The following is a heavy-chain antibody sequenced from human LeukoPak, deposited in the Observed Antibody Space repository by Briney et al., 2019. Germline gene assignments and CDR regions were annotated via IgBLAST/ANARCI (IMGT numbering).Heavy chain of an antibody. D-gene: IGHD2-2*01. CDR1: GGSISSTSYY. CDR2: IYYSGST. CDR3: ARTLWYCSSTSCYPIDAAYYFDN. J-gene: IGHJ4*02. Sequence: KPSETLSLTCTVSGGSISSTSYYWGWIRQPPGKGLEWVGSIYYSGSTYYSPSLKSRVTISVDTSNNQFSLKLSSVTAADTAVYYCARTLWYCSSTSCYPIDAAYYFDNWGRGTLVTVSS. V-gene: IGHV4-39*01.